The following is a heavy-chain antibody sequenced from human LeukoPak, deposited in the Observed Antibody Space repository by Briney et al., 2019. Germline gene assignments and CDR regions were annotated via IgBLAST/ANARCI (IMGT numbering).Heavy chain of an antibody. J-gene: IGHJ4*02. V-gene: IGHV4-61*01. CDR3: ARAGSGWSFDF. CDR1: GGSVSGSSYY. Sequence: SETLSLTCTVSGGSVSGSSYYWSWIRQPPGKGLEWIAYIYYSGSTNYNPSLKSRVTILLDTSKNQLSLKLSSVTAADTAVYYCARAGSGWSFDFWGQGTLVTVSS. D-gene: IGHD6-19*01. CDR2: IYYSGST.